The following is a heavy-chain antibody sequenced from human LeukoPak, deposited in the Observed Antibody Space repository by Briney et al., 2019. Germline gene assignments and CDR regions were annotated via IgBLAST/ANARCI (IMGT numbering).Heavy chain of an antibody. V-gene: IGHV1-18*01. CDR2: ISAYNGNT. CDR3: ASLYYYGSGSYMVDR. Sequence: GASVKVSCKASGYTFTSYGISWVRQAPGQGLEWMGWISAYNGNTNYAQELQGRVTMTTDTSTSTAYMELRSLRSDDTAVYYCASLYYYGSGSYMVDRWGQGTLVTVSS. CDR1: GYTFTSYG. J-gene: IGHJ5*02. D-gene: IGHD3-10*01.